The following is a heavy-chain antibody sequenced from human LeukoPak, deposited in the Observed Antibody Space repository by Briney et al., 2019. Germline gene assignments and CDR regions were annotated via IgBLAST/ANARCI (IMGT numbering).Heavy chain of an antibody. J-gene: IGHJ2*01. D-gene: IGHD3-22*01. Sequence: SQTLSLTCTVSDDSISSGAYYWTWIRQPPGKGLEWIGYISHSGSTYYNPSLKSRVTISVDTSKNQFSLKLSSVTAAATAVYYCARDRRITMIVVPERYFDLWGRGTLVTVSS. V-gene: IGHV4-30-2*05. CDR3: ARDRRITMIVVPERYFDL. CDR2: ISHSGST. CDR1: DDSISSGAYY.